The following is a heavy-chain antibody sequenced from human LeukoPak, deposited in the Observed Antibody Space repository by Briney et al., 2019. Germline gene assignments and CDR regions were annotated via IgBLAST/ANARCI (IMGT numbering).Heavy chain of an antibody. D-gene: IGHD4-23*01. J-gene: IGHJ5*02. CDR2: IYHSGST. Sequence: SSETLSLTCTVSGYSISSGYYWGWIRQPPGKGLEWIGSIYHSGSTYYNPSLKSRVTISVDTSKNQFSLKLSSVTAADTAVYYCARDRGATVVSGRWFDPWGQGTLVTVSS. CDR1: GYSISSGYY. CDR3: ARDRGATVVSGRWFDP. V-gene: IGHV4-38-2*02.